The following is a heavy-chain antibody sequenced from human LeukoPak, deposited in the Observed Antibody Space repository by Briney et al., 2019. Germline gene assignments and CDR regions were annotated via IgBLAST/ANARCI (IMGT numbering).Heavy chain of an antibody. J-gene: IGHJ4*02. CDR1: GGSISSSSYY. Sequence: SETLSLTCTVSGGSISSSSYYWGWIRQPPGKGLEWIGSIYYSGSTYYNPSLKSRVTMSVDTSKNQFSLKLSSVTAADTAVYYCARGPPDYEILTGYSYFDYWGQGTLVTVSS. CDR2: IYYSGST. CDR3: ARGPPDYEILTGYSYFDY. V-gene: IGHV4-39*07. D-gene: IGHD3-9*01.